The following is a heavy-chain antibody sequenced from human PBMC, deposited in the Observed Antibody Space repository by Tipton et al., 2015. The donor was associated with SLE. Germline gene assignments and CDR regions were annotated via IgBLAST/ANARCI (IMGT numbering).Heavy chain of an antibody. Sequence: TLSLTCTVSGGSISSYYWRWIRQPPGKGLEWIGYIYYSGSTNYNPSLKSRVTISVDTSKNQFSLKLGSVTAADTAVYYCARGGGSDAFDIWGQGTMVTVSS. D-gene: IGHD4-23*01. CDR3: ARGGGSDAFDI. CDR2: IYYSGST. J-gene: IGHJ3*02. V-gene: IGHV4-59*01. CDR1: GGSISSYY.